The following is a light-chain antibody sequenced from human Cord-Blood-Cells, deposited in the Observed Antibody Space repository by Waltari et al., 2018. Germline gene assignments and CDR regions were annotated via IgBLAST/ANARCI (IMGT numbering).Light chain of an antibody. CDR3: QSADSSGTYGV. J-gene: IGLJ1*01. CDR1: ALPKQY. CDR2: KDM. Sequence: SYELTQQPSVSVSPGQTARITCSGDALPKQYAYWYQQKPGQAPVLVIYKDMERPAGIPERFSGSSSRTTVTLTISGVQAEDEADYYCQSADSSGTYGVFGTGTKVTVL. V-gene: IGLV3-25*03.